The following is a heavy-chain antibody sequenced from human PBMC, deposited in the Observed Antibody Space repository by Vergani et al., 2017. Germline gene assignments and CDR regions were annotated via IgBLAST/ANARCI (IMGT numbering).Heavy chain of an antibody. D-gene: IGHD6-19*01. J-gene: IGHJ4*02. V-gene: IGHV1-18*04. CDR1: GYTFTSYG. CDR3: AREQWVRIDDFDY. CDR2: ISAYNGNT. Sequence: QVQLVQSGAEVKKPGASVKVSCKASGYTFTSYGISWVRQAPGQGLEWMGWISAYNGNTNYAQKLQGRVTMTTDTSTSTAYRELRSLRSDETAVDYCAREQWVRIDDFDYWGQGTLVTVSS.